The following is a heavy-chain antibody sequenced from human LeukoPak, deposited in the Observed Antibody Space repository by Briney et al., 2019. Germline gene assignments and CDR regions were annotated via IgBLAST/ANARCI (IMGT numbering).Heavy chain of an antibody. Sequence: SETLSLTCTVSGGSISSGDYYWSWIRQPPGKGLEWIGYIYYSGSTYYNPSLKSRVTISVDTSKNQFSLKLSSVTAADTAVYYCARVTASWYGSFDYWGQGTLVTVSS. CDR2: IYYSGST. D-gene: IGHD6-13*01. V-gene: IGHV4-30-4*01. J-gene: IGHJ4*02. CDR1: GGSISSGDYY. CDR3: ARVTASWYGSFDY.